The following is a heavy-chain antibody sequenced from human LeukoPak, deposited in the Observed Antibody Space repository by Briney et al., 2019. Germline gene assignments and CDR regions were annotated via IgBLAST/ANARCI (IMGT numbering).Heavy chain of an antibody. CDR3: ARYCSSTSCILQAFDY. J-gene: IGHJ4*02. Sequence: SETLSLTCSVSGYSFTSGHYWGWIRQPPGKGLEWIGNIYHSGSTHYNPSLKSRVTISVDTSKNQFSLKLSSVTAADTAVYYCARYCSSTSCILQAFDYWGQGTLVTVSS. CDR1: GYSFTSGHY. V-gene: IGHV4-38-2*01. CDR2: IYHSGST. D-gene: IGHD2-2*01.